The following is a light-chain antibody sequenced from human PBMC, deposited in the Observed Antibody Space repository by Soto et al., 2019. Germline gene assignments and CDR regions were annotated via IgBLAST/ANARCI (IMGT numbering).Light chain of an antibody. CDR1: QSVSSR. CDR2: DAS. V-gene: IGKV3-15*01. Sequence: EIVLKQSPGTLSLSTMEIATLSFMASQSVSSRLAWYQQKRGQAPRLLIYDASTRATGIPARFSGSGSGTEFNLTISSLQSEDFAIYYCRHYNNWPPETFGQGTKVDIK. CDR3: RHYNNWPPET. J-gene: IGKJ1*01.